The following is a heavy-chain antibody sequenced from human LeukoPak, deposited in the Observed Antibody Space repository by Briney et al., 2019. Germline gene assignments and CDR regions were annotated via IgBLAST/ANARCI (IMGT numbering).Heavy chain of an antibody. J-gene: IGHJ6*02. V-gene: IGHV1-69*13. CDR2: IIPIFGTA. CDR3: TTRACHAGGCSSSFYYYYGLHF. CDR1: GNSISNYA. D-gene: IGHD3-16*01. Sequence: SVKVSCKASGNSISNYAVSWVRQAPGQGFEWMGGIIPIFGTADYAQKSQGRATITADQSTSTTYMALSSLKSEDTATYYCTTRACHAGGCSSSFYYYYGLHFWGQGTTVSVSS.